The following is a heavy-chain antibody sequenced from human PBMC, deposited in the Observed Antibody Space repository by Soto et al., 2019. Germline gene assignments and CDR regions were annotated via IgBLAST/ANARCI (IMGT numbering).Heavy chain of an antibody. J-gene: IGHJ5*02. V-gene: IGHV4-39*01. CDR2: IFYLGSS. CDR3: ARHSLSLRKNEWFVP. CDR1: GDSIISSDFY. Sequence: SETLSLTCTVSGDSIISSDFYWGWVRQPPGKGLEWIGSIFYLGSSYYNPSLKSRVTMSVDTSKNQFSLRLRSVTAADTALYFCARHSLSLRKNEWFVPWCQGIMVTVS.